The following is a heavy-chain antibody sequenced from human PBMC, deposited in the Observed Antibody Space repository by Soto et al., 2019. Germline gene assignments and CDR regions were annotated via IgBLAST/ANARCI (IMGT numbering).Heavy chain of an antibody. V-gene: IGHV1-69*13. Sequence: GASVKVSCKASGGTFSSYAISWVRQAPGQGLEWMGGIIPIFGTANYAQKFQGRVTITADESTSTAYMELSSLRSEDTAVYYCAALPWEPDDAFDIWGQGTMVTVSS. CDR1: GGTFSSYA. CDR2: IIPIFGTA. J-gene: IGHJ3*02. CDR3: AALPWEPDDAFDI. D-gene: IGHD1-26*01.